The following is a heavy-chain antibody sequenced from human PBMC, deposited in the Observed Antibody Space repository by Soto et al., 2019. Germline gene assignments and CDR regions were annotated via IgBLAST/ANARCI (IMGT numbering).Heavy chain of an antibody. V-gene: IGHV4-31*03. J-gene: IGHJ5*02. CDR2: IYYSGST. CDR3: AGDHRISAFS. CDR1: GGSISSGGYY. D-gene: IGHD2-21*01. Sequence: QVQLQESGPGLVKPSQTLSLTCTVSGGSISSGGYYWSWIRQHPGKGLEWIGYIYYSGSTYYNPFLTRRDTISVDTSKTPFSLQLSSVTAADTALYYCAGDHRISAFSWGQGALVPVSS.